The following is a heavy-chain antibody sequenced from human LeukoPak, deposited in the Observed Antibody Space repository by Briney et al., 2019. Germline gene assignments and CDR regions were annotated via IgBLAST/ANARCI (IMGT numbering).Heavy chain of an antibody. Sequence: PSETLSLTCAVYGGSFSGYYWSWIRQPPGKGLEWIGEINHSGSTNYNPSLKSRVTISVDTSKNQFSLKLSSVTAADTAVYYCARRRQPFDYWGQGTLVTVSS. V-gene: IGHV4-34*01. CDR3: ARRRQPFDY. J-gene: IGHJ4*02. D-gene: IGHD5-18*01. CDR2: INHSGST. CDR1: GGSFSGYY.